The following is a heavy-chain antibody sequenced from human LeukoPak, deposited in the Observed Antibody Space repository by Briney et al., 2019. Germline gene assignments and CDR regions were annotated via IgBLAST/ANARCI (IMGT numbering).Heavy chain of an antibody. J-gene: IGHJ6*03. V-gene: IGHV3-74*01. Sequence: PGGSLRLSCATSGFTFSSFWMHWVRQAPGKGLVWVSRINNDGSDTSYAASVKGRFTISRDNAKNTLYLQMNSLRAEDTAVYYCAKDRRYDSSGYLYYYYYYYMDVWGKGTTVTVSS. CDR2: INNDGSDT. D-gene: IGHD3-22*01. CDR1: GFTFSSFW. CDR3: AKDRRYDSSGYLYYYYYYYMDV.